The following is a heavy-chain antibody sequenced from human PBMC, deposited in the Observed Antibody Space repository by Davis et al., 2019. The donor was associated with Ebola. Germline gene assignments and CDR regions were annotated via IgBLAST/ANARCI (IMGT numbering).Heavy chain of an antibody. Sequence: SCKGSGYSFTSYWIGWVRQMPGKGLEWMGIIYPGDSDTRYSPSFQGQVTISADKFISTAYLQWNSLKASDTAMYYCARQIVVVVAASKTGRFDPWGQGTLVTVSS. D-gene: IGHD2-15*01. CDR2: IYPGDSDT. V-gene: IGHV5-51*01. CDR3: ARQIVVVVAASKTGRFDP. J-gene: IGHJ5*02. CDR1: GYSFTSYW.